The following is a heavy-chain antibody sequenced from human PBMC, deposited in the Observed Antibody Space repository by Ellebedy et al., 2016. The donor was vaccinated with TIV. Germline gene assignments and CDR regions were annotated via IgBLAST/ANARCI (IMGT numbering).Heavy chain of an antibody. CDR2: LYPDAKT. CDR1: GIIVSDYF. D-gene: IGHD2-21*01. Sequence: PGGSLRLSCEASGIIVSDYFMNWVRQAPGKGLEWVSVLYPDAKTNYTDSVNGRFIVSRDSSKNTWYLQMNSLPAEDTAVYYCARDPGGGGDFGDNWFDPWGQGTLVTVSS. CDR3: ARDPGGGGDFGDNWFDP. V-gene: IGHV3-66*01. J-gene: IGHJ5*02.